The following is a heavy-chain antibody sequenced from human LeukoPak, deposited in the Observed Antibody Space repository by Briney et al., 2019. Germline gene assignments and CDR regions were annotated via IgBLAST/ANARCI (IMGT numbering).Heavy chain of an antibody. CDR1: GGSFSGYY. D-gene: IGHD6-13*01. J-gene: IGHJ4*02. CDR2: INHSGST. Sequence: PSETLSLTCAVYGGSFSGYYWSWIRQPPGKGLEWIGEINHSGSTNYNPSLKSRVTISVDTSKNQFSLRLSSVTAADTAVYYCARAAYSSSRLDYWGQGTLVTVSS. CDR3: ARAAYSSSRLDY. V-gene: IGHV4-34*01.